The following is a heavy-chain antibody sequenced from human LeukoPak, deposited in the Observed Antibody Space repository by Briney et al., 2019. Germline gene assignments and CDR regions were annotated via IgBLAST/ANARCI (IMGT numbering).Heavy chain of an antibody. J-gene: IGHJ6*03. CDR2: INPNSGGT. CDR1: GYTFTGYY. CDR3: SSTSSTSYYYYYMDV. V-gene: IGHV1-2*02. Sequence: ASVKVSCKASGYTFTGYYMHWVRQAPGQALEWMGWINPNSGGTNYAQKFQGRVTMTRDTSISTAYMELSRLRSDDTAVYYCSSTSSTSYYYYYMDVWGKGTTVTVSS. D-gene: IGHD2-2*01.